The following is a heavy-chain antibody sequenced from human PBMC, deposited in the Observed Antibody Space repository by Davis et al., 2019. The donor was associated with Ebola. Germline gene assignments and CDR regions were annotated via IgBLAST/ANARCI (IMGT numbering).Heavy chain of an antibody. Sequence: AASVKVSCKASGYTFSSYYMHWVRQAPGQGLEWMGIINPSGGSTSYAQKFQGRVTMTRDTFTSTVYMELSSLRSEDTAVYYCARAPHWGSPFDYWGQGTLVTVSS. CDR3: ARAPHWGSPFDY. D-gene: IGHD7-27*01. CDR1: GYTFSSYY. V-gene: IGHV1-46*01. CDR2: INPSGGST. J-gene: IGHJ4*02.